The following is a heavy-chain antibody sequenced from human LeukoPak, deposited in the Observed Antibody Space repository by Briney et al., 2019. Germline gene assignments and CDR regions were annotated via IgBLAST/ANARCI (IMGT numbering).Heavy chain of an antibody. V-gene: IGHV4-31*03. Sequence: SETLSLTCTVSGGSISSGGYYWSWIRQHPGKGLEWIGYIYYSGSTYYNPSLKSRVTISADKSKNQVSLKLTSVTAADTAVYYCARLSVIVGAALEYYYYYMDVWGQGTTVTVSS. D-gene: IGHD1-26*01. J-gene: IGHJ6*03. CDR3: ARLSVIVGAALEYYYYYMDV. CDR2: IYYSGST. CDR1: GGSISSGGYY.